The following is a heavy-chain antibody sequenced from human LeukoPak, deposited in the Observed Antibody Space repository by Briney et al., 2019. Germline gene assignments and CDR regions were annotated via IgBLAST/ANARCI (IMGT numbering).Heavy chain of an antibody. Sequence: SETLSLTCTVSGGSISSSHYYWGWIRQTPGKGLERIGTIYYSGTTYYNPSLESRATISEDTSKNQFSLTLRSATAADTAVYYCARQISDYYYYYIDVWGKGTTVTVSS. V-gene: IGHV4-39*01. J-gene: IGHJ6*03. CDR1: GGSISSSHYY. CDR2: IYYSGTT. D-gene: IGHD3-10*01. CDR3: ARQISDYYYYYIDV.